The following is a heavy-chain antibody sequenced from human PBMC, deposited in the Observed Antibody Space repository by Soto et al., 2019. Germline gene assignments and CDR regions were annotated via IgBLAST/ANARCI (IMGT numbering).Heavy chain of an antibody. V-gene: IGHV4-61*01. Sequence: QVQLQESGPGLVKPSETLSLTCTVSGGSVSSGSYYWSWIRQPPGQGLEWIGYIYYSGSTKYNPSLKSRVTISVDTSKNQFSLKLSSVTAADTAVYYCARVPGVGDYFDCWGQGTLVTVSS. J-gene: IGHJ4*02. D-gene: IGHD3-16*01. CDR2: IYYSGST. CDR3: ARVPGVGDYFDC. CDR1: GGSVSSGSYY.